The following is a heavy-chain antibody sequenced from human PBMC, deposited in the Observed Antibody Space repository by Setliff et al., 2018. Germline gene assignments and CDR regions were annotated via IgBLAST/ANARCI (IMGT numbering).Heavy chain of an antibody. Sequence: SETLSLTCTVSGGSISSYYWNWIRQPPGKGLEWIGYIYYSGSTNYNPSLKSRATISVNTSKNQFSLKLSSVTAADTAVYYCARDGYFGSGTYNVWGQGTTVTVSS. CDR2: IYYSGST. CDR1: GGSISSYY. V-gene: IGHV4-59*01. CDR3: ARDGYFGSGTYNV. D-gene: IGHD3-10*01. J-gene: IGHJ6*02.